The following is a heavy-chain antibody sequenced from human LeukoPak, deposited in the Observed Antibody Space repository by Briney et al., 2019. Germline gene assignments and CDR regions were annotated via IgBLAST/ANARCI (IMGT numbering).Heavy chain of an antibody. J-gene: IGHJ4*02. Sequence: ASVKVSCKASGYTFTGYYMHWVRQAPGQGLEWMGWINPNSGGTNYAQKFQGRVTMTRDTSISTAYMELSRLRSDDMAVYYCARDLMCSGIAAAGRSCLRDYWGQGTLVTVSS. CDR3: ARDLMCSGIAAAGRSCLRDY. CDR2: INPNSGGT. V-gene: IGHV1-2*02. D-gene: IGHD6-13*01. CDR1: GYTFTGYY.